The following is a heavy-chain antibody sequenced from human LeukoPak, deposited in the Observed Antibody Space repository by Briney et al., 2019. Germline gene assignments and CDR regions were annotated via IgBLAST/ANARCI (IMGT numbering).Heavy chain of an antibody. D-gene: IGHD6-6*01. CDR2: ISGSGGST. J-gene: IGHJ4*02. V-gene: IGHV3-23*01. CDR3: AKANPIEYSSSLVFDY. CDR1: GFTFSSYA. Sequence: GGSLRLSCAASGFTFSSYAMSWVRQAPGKGLEWVSAISGSGGSTYYADSVKGRFTISRDNSKNTLYLQMDSLRAEDTAVYYCAKANPIEYSSSLVFDYWGQGTLVTASS.